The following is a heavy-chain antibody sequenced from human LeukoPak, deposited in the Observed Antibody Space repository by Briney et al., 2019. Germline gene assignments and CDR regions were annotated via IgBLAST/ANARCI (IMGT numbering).Heavy chain of an antibody. CDR1: GFTFSSYG. CDR3: WGDPPYYYYYMDV. Sequence: PGGSLRLSCAASGFTFSSYGMSWVRQAPGKGLEWVSAISGSGGSTYYADSVKGRFTISRDNSKNTLYLQMNSLRAEDTAVYYCWGDPPYYYYYMDVWGKGTTVTVSS. D-gene: IGHD3-16*01. CDR2: ISGSGGST. J-gene: IGHJ6*03. V-gene: IGHV3-23*01.